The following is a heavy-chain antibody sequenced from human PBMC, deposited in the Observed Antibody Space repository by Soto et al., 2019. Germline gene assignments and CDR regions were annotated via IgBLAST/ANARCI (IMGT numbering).Heavy chain of an antibody. Sequence: GGSLRLSCGASGFTFSNFAMHWVHQAPGKGLEWVALISYDGSNKYYADSVKGRFTISRDNSKNTLYLQMNSLRAEDTAMYYCTRIDAYWGQGTLVTVSS. CDR1: GFTFSNFA. CDR3: TRIDAY. V-gene: IGHV3-30-3*01. CDR2: ISYDGSNK. J-gene: IGHJ4*02. D-gene: IGHD3-22*01.